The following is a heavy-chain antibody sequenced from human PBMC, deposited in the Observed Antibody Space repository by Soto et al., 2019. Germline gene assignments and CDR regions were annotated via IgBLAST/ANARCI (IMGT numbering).Heavy chain of an antibody. J-gene: IGHJ3*02. V-gene: IGHV4-31*03. D-gene: IGHD3-16*01. Sequence: QVQLQESGPGLVKPSQTLSLTCTVSGGSISSGDYYWSWIRQHPGKGLEWIGYISNSGSTYYNPSLKSRVTRSADTSKNHCSLKLNSVTAADTAVYYCARDGGTPGRVYAFHIWGQGTMVTVSS. CDR2: ISNSGST. CDR1: GGSISSGDYY. CDR3: ARDGGTPGRVYAFHI.